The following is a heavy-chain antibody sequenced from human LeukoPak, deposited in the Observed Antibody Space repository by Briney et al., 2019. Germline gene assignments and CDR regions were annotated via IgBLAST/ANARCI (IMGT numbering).Heavy chain of an antibody. Sequence: GASVKVSCKASGYTFTGYYMHWVRQAPGQGLEWMGWINPNSGGTNYAQKFQGRVTMTRDTSISTAYMELSRLRSDDTAVYYCARVDSGSYYFGFDYWGQGTLVTVSS. V-gene: IGHV1-2*02. CDR3: ARVDSGSYYFGFDY. D-gene: IGHD1-26*01. CDR1: GYTFTGYY. J-gene: IGHJ4*02. CDR2: INPNSGGT.